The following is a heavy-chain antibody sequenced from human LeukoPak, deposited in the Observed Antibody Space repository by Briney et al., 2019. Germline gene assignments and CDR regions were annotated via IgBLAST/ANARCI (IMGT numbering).Heavy chain of an antibody. CDR3: ARSENGEYDY. CDR1: GFTFSSYE. CDR2: ISSSGSTI. D-gene: IGHD4-17*01. Sequence: GGSLRLSCAASGFTFSSYEMNWVRQAPGKGLEWVSYISSSGSTIYYADSVKGRFTSSRDNAKNSLYLQMNSLRADDTAVYYCARSENGEYDYWGQGTLVTVSS. V-gene: IGHV3-48*03. J-gene: IGHJ4*02.